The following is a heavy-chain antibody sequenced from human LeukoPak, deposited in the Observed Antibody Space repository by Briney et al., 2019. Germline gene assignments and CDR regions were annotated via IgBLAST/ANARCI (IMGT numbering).Heavy chain of an antibody. CDR1: GFTFSSYE. CDR2: ISSSSSYI. D-gene: IGHD3-3*01. J-gene: IGHJ6*03. CDR3: AREPQQFLEWLFDASPDYYYYMDV. V-gene: IGHV3-21*05. Sequence: WGSLRLSCAASGFTFSSYEMNWVRQAPGKGLEWVSYISSSSSYIYYADSVKGRFTISRDNAKNSLYLQMNSLRAEDTAVYYCAREPQQFLEWLFDASPDYYYYMDVWGKGTTVTVSS.